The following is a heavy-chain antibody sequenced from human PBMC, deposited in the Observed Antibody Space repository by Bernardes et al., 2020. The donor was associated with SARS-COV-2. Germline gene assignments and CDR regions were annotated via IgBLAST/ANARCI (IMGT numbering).Heavy chain of an antibody. D-gene: IGHD2-8*01. CDR1: GGSIISKTYY. CDR2: IRYGETT. V-gene: IGHV4-39*01. J-gene: IGHJ6*03. Sequence: SETLSLTCNVSGGSIISKTYYWGWIRQPPGKELQWIASIRYGETTYYSPSLKSRLTISVDTSKSQVSLKVKSMTDADTATYFCLRQSPLAAAPNYYYDMDVWGQGTTVIVSS. CDR3: LRQSPLAAAPNYYYDMDV.